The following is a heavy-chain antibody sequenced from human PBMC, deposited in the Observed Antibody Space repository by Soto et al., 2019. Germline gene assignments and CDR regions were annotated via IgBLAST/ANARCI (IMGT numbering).Heavy chain of an antibody. V-gene: IGHV3-53*01. CDR3: ARDRGGNSTPDDFDI. CDR2: IYSGGST. D-gene: IGHD4-4*01. J-gene: IGHJ3*02. CDR1: GFTVSSNY. Sequence: PGGSLRLSCAASGFTVSSNYMSWVRQAPGKGLEWVSVIYSGGSTYYADSVKGRFTMSVDTSKNHFSLRLSSVTAADTAVYYCARDRGGNSTPDDFDIWGQGTMVTVSS.